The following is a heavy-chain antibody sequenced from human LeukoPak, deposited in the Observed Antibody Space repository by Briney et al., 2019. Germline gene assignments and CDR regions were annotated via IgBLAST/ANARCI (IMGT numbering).Heavy chain of an antibody. V-gene: IGHV3-66*01. Sequence: PGGSLRLSCAASGFTVSSNYMSWVRQAPGKGLEWVSVIYSGGSTYYADSVKGRFTISRDNSKNTLYLQMNSLRAEDTALYYCARGDYGDFDTFFDYWGQGTLVTVSS. D-gene: IGHD4-17*01. CDR3: ARGDYGDFDTFFDY. J-gene: IGHJ4*02. CDR2: IYSGGST. CDR1: GFTVSSNY.